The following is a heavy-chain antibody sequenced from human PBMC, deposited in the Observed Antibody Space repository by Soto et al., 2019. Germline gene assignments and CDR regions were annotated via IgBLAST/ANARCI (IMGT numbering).Heavy chain of an antibody. CDR2: ISYDGSNK. D-gene: IGHD3-10*01. J-gene: IGHJ6*02. V-gene: IGHV3-30*03. CDR3: AGHGSGSGNYYYGMDV. CDR1: GFTFSSYG. Sequence: GGSLRLSCAASGFTFSSYGMHWVRQAPGKGLEWVAVISYDGSNKYYADSVKGRFTISRDNSKNTLYLQMNSLRAEDTAVYYCAGHGSGSGNYYYGMDVWGQGTTVTVSS.